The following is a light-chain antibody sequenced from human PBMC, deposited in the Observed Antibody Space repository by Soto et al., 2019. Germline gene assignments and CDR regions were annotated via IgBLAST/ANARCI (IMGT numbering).Light chain of an antibody. CDR2: AAS. V-gene: IGKV1-39*01. J-gene: IGKJ5*01. CDR1: QSISTY. CDR3: QQTHSMPVT. Sequence: DIQTTQSPSSLSASVGDRVTITCRASQSISTYLNWYLQKPGKAPKLLICAASSLQSGVPSRFSGSGSGTDFTLTISSLQPEDFATYFCQQTHSMPVTFGQGTRLEIK.